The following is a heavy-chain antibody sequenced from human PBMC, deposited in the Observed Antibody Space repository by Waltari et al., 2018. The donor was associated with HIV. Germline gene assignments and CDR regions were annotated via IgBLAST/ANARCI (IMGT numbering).Heavy chain of an antibody. Sequence: QVQLVQSGAEVKKPGSSVKVSCKASGGSISTYDISGVRQAPGQGLEWMGGIIPIFGTANFAQKFQGRVTFTADVSTSTAYMELSSLTSKDTAVYYCARDLNAVELGTGTPGYWGQGTLVTVSS. V-gene: IGHV1-69*01. D-gene: IGHD1-1*01. CDR1: GGSISTYD. CDR2: IIPIFGTA. CDR3: ARDLNAVELGTGTPGY. J-gene: IGHJ4*02.